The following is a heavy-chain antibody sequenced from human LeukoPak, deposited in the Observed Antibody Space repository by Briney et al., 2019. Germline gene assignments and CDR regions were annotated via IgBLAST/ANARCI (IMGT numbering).Heavy chain of an antibody. V-gene: IGHV3-66*01. CDR2: IYSGGNT. CDR3: ARWRPGSWNHFDY. CDR1: GFTFSSYS. Sequence: GGSLRLSCAAPGFTFSSYSMNWVRQAPGKGLEWVSVIYSGGNTYYADSVKGRFTISRDNSKNTLYLQMNSLRAEDTAVYYCARWRPGSWNHFDYWGQGTPVTVSS. D-gene: IGHD6-13*01. J-gene: IGHJ4*02.